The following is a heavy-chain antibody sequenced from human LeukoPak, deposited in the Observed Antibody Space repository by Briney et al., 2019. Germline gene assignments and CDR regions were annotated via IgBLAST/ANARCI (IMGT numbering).Heavy chain of an antibody. J-gene: IGHJ3*02. CDR1: GFIFSNYW. Sequence: GGSLRLSCAASGFIFSNYWMSWVRQAPGKGLEWVANIKQDGSEKHYVDSVKGRFTISRDNAKNSLYLQMNSLRVEDTAVYFCARVRYRSDAFDIWGQGTMVTASS. CDR3: ARVRYRSDAFDI. CDR2: IKQDGSEK. D-gene: IGHD1-26*01. V-gene: IGHV3-7*01.